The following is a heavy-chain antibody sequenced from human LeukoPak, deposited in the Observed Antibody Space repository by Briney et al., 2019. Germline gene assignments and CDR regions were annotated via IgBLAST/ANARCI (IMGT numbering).Heavy chain of an antibody. CDR1: GFTFSSRS. CDR2: ITTSNYI. J-gene: IGHJ4*02. CDR3: VREQARAGSFDY. Sequence: PGGSLRLSCVVSGFTFSSRSVNWVRQAPGKGLEWVLSITTSNYIFYAESVKGRFTISRDNAKNSLYLQMTSLRAEDTAVYYCVREQARAGSFDYWGQGTLVTVSS. V-gene: IGHV3-21*01. D-gene: IGHD6-19*01.